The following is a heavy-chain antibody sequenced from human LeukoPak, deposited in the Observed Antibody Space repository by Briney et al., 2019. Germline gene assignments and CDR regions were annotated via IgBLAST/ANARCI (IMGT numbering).Heavy chain of an antibody. Sequence: GGSLRLSCAASGFTVSSNYMSWVRQAPGKGLEGVSVIYSGGSTYYADSVKGRFTISRHNSKNPPYLKMTSLRAEDTAVYYCARDRAAAFDIWGQGTMVTVSS. D-gene: IGHD6-13*01. CDR3: ARDRAAAFDI. V-gene: IGHV3-53*04. CDR1: GFTVSSNY. CDR2: IYSGGST. J-gene: IGHJ3*02.